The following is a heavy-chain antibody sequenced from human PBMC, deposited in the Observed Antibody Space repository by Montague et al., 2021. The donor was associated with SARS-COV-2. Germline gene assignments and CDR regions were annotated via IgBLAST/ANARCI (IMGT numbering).Heavy chain of an antibody. Sequence: SETLSLTCTVSGGSLNNYFWSWIRQPPGKGLERVGYISDSGSTKYNPSLQSRVTISVDTARNQFSLKLLSVTAADTAFYYCARVGSSGPGEYWGQGILVSVSS. J-gene: IGHJ4*02. CDR2: ISDSGST. CDR1: GGSLNNYF. V-gene: IGHV4-59*08. D-gene: IGHD3-22*01. CDR3: ARVGSSGPGEY.